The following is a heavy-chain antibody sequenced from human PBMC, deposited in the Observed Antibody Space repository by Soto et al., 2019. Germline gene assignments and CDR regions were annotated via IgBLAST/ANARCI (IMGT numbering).Heavy chain of an antibody. Sequence: EVQLVESGGGLVQPGGCLRLSCAASGYTFSDYWMSWVRQAPGKGLECVANIKTDGSEKYYVDPVKGRFTISRDNAKNSLYLQMNSLRAVDTAVYYCASSMCRGRNDYWGQGTLVAVSS. J-gene: IGHJ4*02. CDR1: GYTFSDYW. CDR2: IKTDGSEK. CDR3: ASSMCRGRNDY. D-gene: IGHD3-10*01. V-gene: IGHV3-7*05.